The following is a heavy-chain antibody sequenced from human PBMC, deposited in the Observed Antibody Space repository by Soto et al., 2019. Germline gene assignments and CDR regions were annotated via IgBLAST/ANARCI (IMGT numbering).Heavy chain of an antibody. CDR1: GGTFSSYA. CDR2: IIPIFGTA. V-gene: IGHV1-69*01. D-gene: IGHD6-13*01. CDR3: ARGGIAAAGTGVAVAGFDY. Sequence: QVQLVQSGAEVKKPGSSVKVSCKASGGTFSSYAISWVRQAPGQGLEWMGGIIPIFGTANYAQKFQGRVTITADESTSTAYMELSSLRSEDTAVYYCARGGIAAAGTGVAVAGFDYWGQGTLVTVSS. J-gene: IGHJ4*02.